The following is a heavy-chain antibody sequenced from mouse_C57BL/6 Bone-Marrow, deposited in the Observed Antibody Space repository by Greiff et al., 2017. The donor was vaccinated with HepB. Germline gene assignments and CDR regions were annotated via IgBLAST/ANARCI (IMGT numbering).Heavy chain of an antibody. V-gene: IGHV3-1*01. Sequence: VQLKESGPGMVKPSQSLSLTCTVTGYSITSGYDWHWIRHFPGNKLEWMGYISYSGSTNYNPSLKSRISITHDTSKNHFFLKLNSVTTEDTATYYCARGWLLGDYFDYWGQGTTLTVSS. J-gene: IGHJ2*01. CDR1: GYSITSGYD. CDR2: ISYSGST. CDR3: ARGWLLGDYFDY. D-gene: IGHD2-3*01.